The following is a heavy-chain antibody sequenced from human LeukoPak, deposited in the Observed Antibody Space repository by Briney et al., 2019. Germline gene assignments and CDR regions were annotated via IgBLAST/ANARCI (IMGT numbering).Heavy chain of an antibody. Sequence: GGSLTLSCAASGFTFDDYGMSWVRQAPGKGLEWVSGINWNGGSTGYADSVKGRFTISRDNAKNSLYLQMNSLRAEDTALYYCARAKGPIVGATLDYWGQGTLVTVSS. J-gene: IGHJ4*02. CDR1: GFTFDDYG. D-gene: IGHD1-26*01. CDR2: INWNGGST. V-gene: IGHV3-20*04. CDR3: ARAKGPIVGATLDY.